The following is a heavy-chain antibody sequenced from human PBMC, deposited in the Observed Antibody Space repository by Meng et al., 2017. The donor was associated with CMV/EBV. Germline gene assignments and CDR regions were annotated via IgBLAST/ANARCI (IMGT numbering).Heavy chain of an antibody. V-gene: IGHV3-30-3*01. CDR3: ARGLGVELRDWFDY. CDR2: ISYDGSNK. D-gene: IGHD1-7*01. Sequence: GESLKISCAASGFTFSSYAMHWVRQVPGKGLEWVAVISYDGSNKYYADSVKGRFTISRDNSKNTLYLQMNSLRAEDTAVYYCARGLGVELRDWFDYWGQGTLVTVSS. J-gene: IGHJ4*02. CDR1: GFTFSSYA.